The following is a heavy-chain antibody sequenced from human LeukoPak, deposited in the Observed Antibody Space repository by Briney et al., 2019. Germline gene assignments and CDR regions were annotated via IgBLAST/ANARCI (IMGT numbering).Heavy chain of an antibody. J-gene: IGHJ6*02. CDR3: ARDGGYYYYGMDV. D-gene: IGHD3-16*01. CDR2: IWYDGSNE. Sequence: GGSLRLSCAASGFTFSKYWMHWVRQAPGKGLDWVAVIWYDGSNEFYADSVKGRLTISRDNSNNALYLQMNSLRAEDTAVYSCARDGGYYYYGMDVWGQGTTVTVSS. CDR1: GFTFSKYW. V-gene: IGHV3-33*08.